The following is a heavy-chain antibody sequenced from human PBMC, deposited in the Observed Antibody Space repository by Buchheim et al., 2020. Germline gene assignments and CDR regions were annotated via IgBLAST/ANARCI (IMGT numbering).Heavy chain of an antibody. CDR3: AKGGRVTYYYDSSGYYTIDY. Sequence: EVQLVESGGGLVQPGGSLRLSCAASGFTFSTYAMSWVRQAPGKGLEWVSTISGSGGSTYYADSVKGRFTISRDNSKKTLYLQMNSLRAEDTAVYYCAKGGRVTYYYDSSGYYTIDYWGQGTL. CDR1: GFTFSTYA. V-gene: IGHV3-23*04. CDR2: ISGSGGST. D-gene: IGHD3-22*01. J-gene: IGHJ4*02.